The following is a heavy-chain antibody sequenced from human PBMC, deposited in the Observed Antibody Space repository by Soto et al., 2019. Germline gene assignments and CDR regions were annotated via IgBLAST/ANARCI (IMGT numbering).Heavy chain of an antibody. Sequence: SETLSLTCTVSGGSISSGGYYWSWIRQHPGKGLEWIGYIYYSGSTYYNPSLKSRVTISVDTSKNQFSLKLSSVTAADTAVYYCARVANYYDSSGYYYGDAFDIWGQGTMVTVSS. CDR3: ARVANYYDSSGYYYGDAFDI. CDR2: IYYSGST. J-gene: IGHJ3*02. D-gene: IGHD3-22*01. CDR1: GGSISSGGYY. V-gene: IGHV4-31*03.